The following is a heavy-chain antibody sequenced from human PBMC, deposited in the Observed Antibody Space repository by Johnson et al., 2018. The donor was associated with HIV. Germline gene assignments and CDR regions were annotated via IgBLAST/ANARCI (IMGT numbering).Heavy chain of an antibody. D-gene: IGHD6-13*01. CDR3: ASSFYQQLRAFDI. V-gene: IGHV3-33*08. CDR1: EFTFSSYG. J-gene: IGHJ3*02. CDR2: IRYDGSNK. Sequence: QLVESGGGVVQPGRSLRIYCAVSEFTFSSYGMHWVRQAPGKGLDWVAFIRYDGSNKYYADSVKGRFTISRDNSKNTLYLQMNSLRAEDTAVYYCASSFYQQLRAFDIWGQGTMVTVSS.